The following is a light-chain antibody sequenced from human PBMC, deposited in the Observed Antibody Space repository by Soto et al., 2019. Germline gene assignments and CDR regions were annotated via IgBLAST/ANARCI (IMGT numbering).Light chain of an antibody. CDR3: QQYGSSSWT. J-gene: IGKJ1*01. V-gene: IGKV3-20*01. Sequence: EIVLTQSPGTLSLSPGDRATLSCRASQSVSTSYLAWYPQKCGQAPRLLIYAASSRATGIPDRFSGSGSGTDFTLTISRLEPEDFAVYYCQQYGSSSWTLGQGTKVEIK. CDR1: QSVSTSY. CDR2: AAS.